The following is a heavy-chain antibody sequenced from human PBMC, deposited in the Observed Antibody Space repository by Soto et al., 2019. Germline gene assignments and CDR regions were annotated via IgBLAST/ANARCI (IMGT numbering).Heavy chain of an antibody. J-gene: IGHJ4*02. CDR1: GFSLSTTGVG. V-gene: IGHV2-5*02. Sequence: QITLKESGPTLVKPTQTLTLTCTFSGFSLSTTGVGVAWIRQPPGKALEWLALIYWDDDKRYSPSLKTRLTITKGASKNQVVLTMTDIDPVDTGTYYCAHSAWFGGLSWGQGTLVTVSS. D-gene: IGHD3-10*01. CDR2: IYWDDDK. CDR3: AHSAWFGGLS.